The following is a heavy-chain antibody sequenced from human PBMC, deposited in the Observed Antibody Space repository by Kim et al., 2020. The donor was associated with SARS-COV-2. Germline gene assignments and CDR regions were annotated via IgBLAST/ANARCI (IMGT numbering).Heavy chain of an antibody. Sequence: SETLSLTCTVSGGSISSGGYYWSWIRQHPGQGLEWIGYIYYSGSTYYNPSLKSRVTISVDTSKNQFSLKLSSVTAADTAVYYCASSGRYCIGGSCWAFGYWGEGTLVTVSP. CDR3: ASSGRYCIGGSCWAFGY. CDR1: GGSISSGGYY. CDR2: IYYSGST. J-gene: IGHJ4*02. V-gene: IGHV4-31*03. D-gene: IGHD2-15*01.